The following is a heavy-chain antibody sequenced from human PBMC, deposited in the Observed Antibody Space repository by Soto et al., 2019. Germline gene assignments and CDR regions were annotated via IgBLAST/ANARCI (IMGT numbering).Heavy chain of an antibody. V-gene: IGHV4-34*01. CDR2: INHSGST. D-gene: IGHD5-12*01. CDR1: GGSFSGYY. Sequence: SETLSLTCAVYGGSFSGYYWSWIRQSPGKGLEWIGEINHSGSTNYNPSLKSRVTISVDTSKNQFSLKLSSVTAADTAVYYCARRNGLVATIGSFDYWGQGTLVTVSS. CDR3: ARRNGLVATIGSFDY. J-gene: IGHJ4*02.